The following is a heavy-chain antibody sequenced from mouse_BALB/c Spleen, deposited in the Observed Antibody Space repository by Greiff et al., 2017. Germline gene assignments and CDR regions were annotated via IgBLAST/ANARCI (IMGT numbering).Heavy chain of an antibody. CDR1: GYTFTSYW. CDR2: INPSNGRT. D-gene: IGHD4-1*01. V-gene: IGHV1S81*02. J-gene: IGHJ2*01. Sequence: QVQLQQPGAELVKPGASVKLSCKASGYTFTSYWMHWVKQRPGQGLEWIGEINPSNGRTNYNEKFKSKATLTVDKSSSTAYMQLSSLTSEDSAVYYCARAWDGDDWGQGTTLTVSS. CDR3: ARAWDGDD.